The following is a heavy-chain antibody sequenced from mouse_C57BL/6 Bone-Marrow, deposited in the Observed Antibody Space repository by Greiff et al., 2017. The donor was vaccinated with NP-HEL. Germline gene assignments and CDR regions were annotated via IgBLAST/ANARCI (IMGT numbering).Heavy chain of an antibody. D-gene: IGHD2-1*01. J-gene: IGHJ4*01. CDR3: AKRNHRNYGSAMDY. Sequence: VQLQQSGPGLVAPSQSLSITCTVSGFSLPSYGLDWVRQPPGKGLEWLGVIWGGGSTNYNSALMSRLSISKDNSKSQVFLKMNSLQTDDTAMYYCAKRNHRNYGSAMDYWGQGTSVTVSS. V-gene: IGHV2-9*01. CDR2: IWGGGST. CDR1: GFSLPSYG.